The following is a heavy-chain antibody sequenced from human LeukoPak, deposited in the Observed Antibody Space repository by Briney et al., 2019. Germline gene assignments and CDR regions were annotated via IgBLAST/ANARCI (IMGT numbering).Heavy chain of an antibody. V-gene: IGHV3-30*04. CDR1: GFTFSSYA. CDR3: ARDGFRSDSSGYYFYNWFDP. D-gene: IGHD3-22*01. CDR2: ISYDGSNK. Sequence: GGSLRLSCAASGFTFSSYAMHWVRQAPGKGLEWVAVISYDGSNKYYADSVKGRFTISRDNSKNTLHLQMSSLRAEDTAVYYCARDGFRSDSSGYYFYNWFDPWGQGTLVTVSS. J-gene: IGHJ5*02.